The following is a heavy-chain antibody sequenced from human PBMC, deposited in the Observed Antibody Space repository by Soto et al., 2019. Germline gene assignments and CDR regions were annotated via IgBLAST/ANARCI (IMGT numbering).Heavy chain of an antibody. CDR2: IYYSGST. J-gene: IGHJ5*02. CDR1: GGSISSYY. Sequence: PSETLSLTCTVSGGSISSYYWSWIRQPPGKGLEWIGYIYYSGSTYYNPSLKSRVTISVDTSKNQFSLKLSSVTAADTAVYYCAREIIAAAGTVRFDPWGQGTLVTVSS. D-gene: IGHD6-13*01. V-gene: IGHV4-59*12. CDR3: AREIIAAAGTVRFDP.